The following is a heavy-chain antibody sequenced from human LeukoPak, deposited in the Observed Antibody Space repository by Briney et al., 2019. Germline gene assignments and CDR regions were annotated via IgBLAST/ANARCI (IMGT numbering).Heavy chain of an antibody. J-gene: IGHJ3*02. D-gene: IGHD3-3*01. V-gene: IGHV1-69*05. CDR2: IIPIFGTA. CDR1: GGTFSSYA. Sequence: SVKVSCKASGGTFSSYAISWVRQAPGQGLEWMGGIIPIFGTANYAQKFQGRVTITTDESTSTAYMELSSLRSDDTAVYYCARHGGITIFGVAQPGGAFDIWGQGTVVTVSS. CDR3: ARHGGITIFGVAQPGGAFDI.